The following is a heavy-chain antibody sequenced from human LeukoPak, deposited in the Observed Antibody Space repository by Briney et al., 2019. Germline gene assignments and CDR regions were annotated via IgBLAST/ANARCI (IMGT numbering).Heavy chain of an antibody. Sequence: GKSLRLSCAASGFTISSYGMHWVRQAPGKGLEWVAVISYDGSNKYYADSVKGRFTISRDNSKNTLYLQMNSLRAEDTAVYYCARDFYGSGSYYNHWGQGTLVTVSS. V-gene: IGHV3-30*03. D-gene: IGHD3-10*01. J-gene: IGHJ4*02. CDR2: ISYDGSNK. CDR1: GFTISSYG. CDR3: ARDFYGSGSYYNH.